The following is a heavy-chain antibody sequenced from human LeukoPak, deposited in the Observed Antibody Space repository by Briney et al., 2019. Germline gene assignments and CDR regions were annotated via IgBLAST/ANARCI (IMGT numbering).Heavy chain of an antibody. V-gene: IGHV3-30*18. D-gene: IGHD1-26*01. Sequence: GGSLRLSCAASGFTFSSYCMHWVRQAPGKGLEWVAVISYDGSNKYYADSVKGRFTISRDNSKNTLYLQMNSLRAEDTAVYYCAKDRQPLHLLAYYFDYWGQGTLVTVPS. CDR1: GFTFSSYC. J-gene: IGHJ4*02. CDR2: ISYDGSNK. CDR3: AKDRQPLHLLAYYFDY.